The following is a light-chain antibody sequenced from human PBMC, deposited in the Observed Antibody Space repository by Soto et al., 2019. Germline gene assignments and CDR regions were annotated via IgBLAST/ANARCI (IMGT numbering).Light chain of an antibody. CDR3: QQRSNWPRVT. CDR2: DAS. Sequence: EIVLTQSPATLSLSPGERSTLSGSSSQSVSSYLAWYQQKPGQAPRLLIYDASNRATGIPARFSGSGSGTDFTLTISSLEPEDFAVYYCQQRSNWPRVTFGQGTRLEI. V-gene: IGKV3-11*01. CDR1: QSVSSY. J-gene: IGKJ5*01.